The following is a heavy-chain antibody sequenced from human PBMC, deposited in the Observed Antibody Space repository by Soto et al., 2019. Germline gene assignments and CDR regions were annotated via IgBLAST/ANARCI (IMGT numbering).Heavy chain of an antibody. CDR1: GFTFSDYY. J-gene: IGHJ4*02. D-gene: IGHD1-26*01. Sequence: PGGSLRLSCAASGFTFSDYYMSWIRQAPGKGLEWVSYISSSSSYTNYADSVKGRFTISRDNAKNSLYLQMNSLRAEDTAVYYCARVDMGASSRDYWGQGTLVTVSS. CDR3: ARVDMGASSRDY. V-gene: IGHV3-11*06. CDR2: ISSSSSYT.